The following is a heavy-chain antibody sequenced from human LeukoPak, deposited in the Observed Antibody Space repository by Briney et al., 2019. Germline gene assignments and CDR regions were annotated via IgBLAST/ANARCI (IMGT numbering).Heavy chain of an antibody. CDR3: ARGQRITIFGVVYFVY. CDR2: INPNNGGT. J-gene: IGHJ4*02. Sequence: GASVKVSCKTSGYAFTGYYIHWVRQAPGQGLERMGRINPNNGGTTHAQKFQGRVTMTRDTSISTAYMELSRLRSDDTAMYYCARGQRITIFGVVYFVYWGQGTLVTVSS. CDR1: GYAFTGYY. D-gene: IGHD3-3*01. V-gene: IGHV1-2*06.